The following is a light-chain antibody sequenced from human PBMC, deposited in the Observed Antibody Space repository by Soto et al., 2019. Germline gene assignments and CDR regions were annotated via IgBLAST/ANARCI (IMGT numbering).Light chain of an antibody. CDR1: QSISSW. J-gene: IGKJ4*01. CDR3: QQYNSFSYT. V-gene: IGKV1-5*03. Sequence: DIQMTQSPSTLSASVGDRVTITCRASQSISSWLAWYQQKPGKAPKLLIYQASRLESGVPSRFSGSGSGTEFTLTISSLQPDDFATYYCQQYNSFSYTFGGGTKVDI. CDR2: QAS.